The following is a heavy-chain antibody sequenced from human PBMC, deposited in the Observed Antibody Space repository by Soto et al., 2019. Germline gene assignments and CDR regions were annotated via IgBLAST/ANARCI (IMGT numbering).Heavy chain of an antibody. Sequence: QVQLVQSGAELMKPGASVTVSCKASGYTFTSLGISWLRQAPGQGLEWMGWISPYNGNTKLAQKLKGRVILTTEAATSTAHMEMRSLRSDDTAVYYCARHDYSNYDPSRIFDYWGQGTLVTVSS. D-gene: IGHD4-4*01. V-gene: IGHV1-18*01. J-gene: IGHJ4*02. CDR3: ARHDYSNYDPSRIFDY. CDR2: ISPYNGNT. CDR1: GYTFTSLG.